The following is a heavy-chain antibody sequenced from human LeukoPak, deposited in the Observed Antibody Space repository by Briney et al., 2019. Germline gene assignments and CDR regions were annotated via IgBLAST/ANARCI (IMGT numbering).Heavy chain of an antibody. CDR2: INWKGGST. CDR3: ARALIPTTVIYYYYYYMDV. J-gene: IGHJ6*03. V-gene: IGHV3-20*04. D-gene: IGHD4-17*01. CDR1: GFTFSSYG. Sequence: GGSLRLSCAASGFTFSSYGMSWVRQAPGKGLEWVSGINWKGGSTGYADSVKGGFTISRDNAKNSLYLQMNSLRAEDTALYYCARALIPTTVIYYYYYYMDVWGKGTTVTVSS.